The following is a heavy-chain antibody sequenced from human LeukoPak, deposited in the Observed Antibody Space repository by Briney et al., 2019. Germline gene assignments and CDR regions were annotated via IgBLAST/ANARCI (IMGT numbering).Heavy chain of an antibody. D-gene: IGHD3-22*01. Sequence: PGGSLRLSCAASGFTFSSYAMSWVRQAPGKGLEWVSAISGSGGSTYYADSVKGRFTISRDNSKNTLYLQMNSLRAEDTAVYYCARDRYYYDSSGYYFRYWGQGTLVTVSS. CDR1: GFTFSSYA. J-gene: IGHJ4*02. V-gene: IGHV3-23*01. CDR3: ARDRYYYDSSGYYFRY. CDR2: ISGSGGST.